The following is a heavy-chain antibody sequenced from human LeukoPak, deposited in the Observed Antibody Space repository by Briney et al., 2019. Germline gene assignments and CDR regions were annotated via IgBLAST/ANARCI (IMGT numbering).Heavy chain of an antibody. D-gene: IGHD6-13*01. CDR3: ARGRWVSEPYYFDY. V-gene: IGHV4-59*01. J-gene: IGHJ4*02. Sequence: SETLSLTCTVSGGSISSYYWSWIRQPPGKGLEWIGYIYYSGSTNYNPSLKSRVTISVDTSKNQFSLKLSSVTAADTAVYYCARGRWVSEPYYFDYWGQGTLVTVSS. CDR2: IYYSGST. CDR1: GGSISSYY.